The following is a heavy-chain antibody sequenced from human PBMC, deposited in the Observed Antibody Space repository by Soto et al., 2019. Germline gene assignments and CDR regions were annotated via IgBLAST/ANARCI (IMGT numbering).Heavy chain of an antibody. CDR1: GFTLSSFW. Sequence: EVQLVESGGGLVQPGGSLRLSCAASGFTLSSFWMHWVRQAPGKGLEWVANINQDGSEIDYVDSVKGRFTISRDNAKNSLYLQMISLRVEDTAVYYCVRAVASAGSYWGQRTLVTVAS. J-gene: IGHJ4*02. CDR2: INQDGSEI. D-gene: IGHD3-10*01. V-gene: IGHV3-7*01. CDR3: VRAVASAGSY.